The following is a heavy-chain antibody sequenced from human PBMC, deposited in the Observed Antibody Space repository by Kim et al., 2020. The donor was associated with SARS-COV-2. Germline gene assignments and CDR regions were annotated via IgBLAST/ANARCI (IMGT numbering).Heavy chain of an antibody. CDR3: ARLRRITIFGVVDAFDI. CDR2: INHSGST. D-gene: IGHD3-3*01. J-gene: IGHJ3*02. CDR1: GGSFSGYY. V-gene: IGHV4-34*01. Sequence: SETLSLTCAVYGGSFSGYYWSWIRQPPGKGLEWIGEINHSGSTNYNPSLKSRVTISVDTSKNQFSLKLSSVTAADTAVYYCARLRRITIFGVVDAFDIWGQGTMVTVSS.